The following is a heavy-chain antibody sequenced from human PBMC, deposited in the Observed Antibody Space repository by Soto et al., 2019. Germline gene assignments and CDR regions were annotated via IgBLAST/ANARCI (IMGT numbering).Heavy chain of an antibody. CDR2: IIPMLGVT. CDR1: GETFSKYT. CDR3: ATGWVTDFDH. V-gene: IGHV1-69*02. J-gene: IGHJ5*02. D-gene: IGHD2-21*02. Sequence: QVQPEQSGAEVKRPGSSVKVSCKTSGETFSKYTISWVRQAPGQGLEWMGRIIPMLGVTNYAEKFPGTLTITAHNSTKTVYMELSSLRSNDTAVYYCATGWVTDFDHWGQGTLVTVSS.